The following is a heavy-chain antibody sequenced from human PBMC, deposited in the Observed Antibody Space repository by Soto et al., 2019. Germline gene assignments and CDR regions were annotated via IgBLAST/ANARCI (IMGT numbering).Heavy chain of an antibody. D-gene: IGHD2-15*01. J-gene: IGHJ4*02. Sequence: PGGSLRLSCAASGFTFSSYAMSWVRQAPGKGLEWVSAISGSGGSTYYADSVKGRFTISRDNSKNTLYLQMNSLRAEDTAVYYCTKANRYCSGANCFTFDYWGLGTLVTVYS. V-gene: IGHV3-23*01. CDR2: ISGSGGST. CDR1: GFTFSSYA. CDR3: TKANRYCSGANCFTFDY.